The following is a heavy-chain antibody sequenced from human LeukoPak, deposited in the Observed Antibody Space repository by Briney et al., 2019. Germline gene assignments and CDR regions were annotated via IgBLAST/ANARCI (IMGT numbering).Heavy chain of an antibody. J-gene: IGHJ4*02. Sequence: PGGSLRLSCAGSGFSFRCFAIHWVRQAPGKGLEWVAVIWYDGSKRYHADSVEGRFTISRDNTKDTAYLQMSSLTVEDTAVYYCAKEVGRDSGTWGQGTLVTVSS. D-gene: IGHD1-26*01. CDR1: GFSFRCFA. CDR3: AKEVGRDSGT. V-gene: IGHV3-33*06. CDR2: IWYDGSKR.